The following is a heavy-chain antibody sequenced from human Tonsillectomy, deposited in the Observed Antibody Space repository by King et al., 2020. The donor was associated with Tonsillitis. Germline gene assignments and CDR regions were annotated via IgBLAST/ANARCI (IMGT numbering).Heavy chain of an antibody. CDR2: IIPIFGTA. J-gene: IGHJ6*02. Sequence: VQLVESGAEVKKPGSSVKVSCKASGGTFSSYAISWVRQAPGQGLEWMGGIIPIFGTANYAQKFQGRVTITADESTSTAYMELSSLRSEDTAVYYCAREVGAPFWSCYYDYYYYYGMDVWGQGTTVTVSS. V-gene: IGHV1-69*01. CDR3: AREVGAPFWSCYYDYYYYYGMDV. CDR1: GGTFSSYA. D-gene: IGHD3-3*01.